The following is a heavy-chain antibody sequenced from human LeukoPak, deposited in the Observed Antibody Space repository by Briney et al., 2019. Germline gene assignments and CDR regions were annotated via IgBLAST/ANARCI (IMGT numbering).Heavy chain of an antibody. CDR1: GYTFTDYY. CDR2: IHPNSGGT. CDR3: ARDFERPDY. J-gene: IGHJ4*02. V-gene: IGHV1-2*06. Sequence: ASVKVSCKASGYTFTDYYIHWVRQAPGQGLEWMGRIHPNSGGTNYAQKFQGRVTMTRDTSISTAYMELRRLRSDDTAVYYCARDFERPDYWGQGTLVTVSS.